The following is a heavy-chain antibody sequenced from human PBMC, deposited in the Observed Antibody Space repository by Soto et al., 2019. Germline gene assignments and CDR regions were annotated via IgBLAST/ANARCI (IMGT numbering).Heavy chain of an antibody. D-gene: IGHD2-2*01. V-gene: IGHV3-48*01. CDR3: ARKMPVFTSFDF. CDR1: GFTFSSYS. Sequence: GGSLRLSCAASGFTFSSYSMNWVRQAPGKGLEWVSYISSSSSTIYYADSVKGRFTISRDNAKNSLYLQMNSLRAEDTAVYYGARKMPVFTSFDFGGKEPLSTFPS. J-gene: IGHJ4*02. CDR2: ISSSSSTI.